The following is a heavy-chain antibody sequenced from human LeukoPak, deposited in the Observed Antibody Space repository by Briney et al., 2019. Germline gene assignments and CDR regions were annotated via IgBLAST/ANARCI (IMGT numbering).Heavy chain of an antibody. CDR1: GFTFDDYG. V-gene: IGHV3-21*01. J-gene: IGHJ6*03. CDR3: ARDRGSSARYYYYMDV. D-gene: IGHD6-6*01. Sequence: GGSLRLSCTASGFTFDDYGMNWVRQAPGKGLEWVSSISSSSSYIYYADSVKGRFTISRDNAKNSLYLQMNSLRAEDTAVYYCARDRGSSARYYYYMDVWGKGTTVTVSS. CDR2: ISSSSSYI.